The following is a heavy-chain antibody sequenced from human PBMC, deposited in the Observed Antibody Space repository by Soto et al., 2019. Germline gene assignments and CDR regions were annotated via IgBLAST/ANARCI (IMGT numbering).Heavy chain of an antibody. CDR2: IWYDGSNK. Sequence: QAQLVESGGGVVQPGRSLRLSCEASGFTFSSYGMHWVRQAPGKGLEWVAVIWYDGSNKYYADSVKGRFTISRDNSKNTLDLQRNSLRAEDTAVYYCARVAPVIRFLEGARPGWSDGRDVWGQGTTVTVSS. D-gene: IGHD3-3*01. CDR1: GFTFSSYG. J-gene: IGHJ6*02. V-gene: IGHV3-33*01. CDR3: ARVAPVIRFLEGARPGWSDGRDV.